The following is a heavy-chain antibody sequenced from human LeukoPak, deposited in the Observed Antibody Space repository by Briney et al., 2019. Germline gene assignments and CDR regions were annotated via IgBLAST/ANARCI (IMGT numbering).Heavy chain of an antibody. J-gene: IGHJ4*02. CDR1: VSSFIIYG. Sequence: SVTVSFKSSVSSFIIYGISWVRQAPGQGREWMGGIIPIFGSPNYAQKFQGRLTITTDESTSTAYMELSSLRSDDTAVFYCATGVRAIPIYYWGQGTLVTVSS. D-gene: IGHD2-21*01. V-gene: IGHV1-69*05. CDR3: ATGVRAIPIYY. CDR2: IIPIFGSP.